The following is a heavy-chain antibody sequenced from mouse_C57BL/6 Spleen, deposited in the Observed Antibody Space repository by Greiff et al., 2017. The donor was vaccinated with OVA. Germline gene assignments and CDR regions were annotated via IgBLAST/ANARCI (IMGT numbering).Heavy chain of an antibody. Sequence: EVQLQQSGPELVKPGASVKMSCKASGYTFTDYNMHWVKQSHGKSLEWIGYINPNNGGTSYNQKFKGKATLTVNKSSSTAYMELRSLTSDDSAVYYCAREGGLDDGYFFDYWGQGTTLTVSS. CDR3: AREGGLDDGYFFDY. CDR1: GYTFTDYN. V-gene: IGHV1-22*01. CDR2: INPNNGGT. D-gene: IGHD2-3*01. J-gene: IGHJ2*01.